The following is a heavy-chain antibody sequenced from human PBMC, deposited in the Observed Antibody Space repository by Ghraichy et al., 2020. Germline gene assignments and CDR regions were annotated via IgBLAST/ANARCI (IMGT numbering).Heavy chain of an antibody. CDR1: GFTFTSYW. Sequence: GGSLRLSCAASGFTFTSYWMSWVRQAPGKGLEYVANIKQDGGEKYYVDSVKGRFTISRDNAKNSLYLQMNSLRAEDTAIYYCARDGARNYYYFGMDVWGQGTTVTVSS. D-gene: IGHD3-16*01. CDR2: IKQDGGEK. CDR3: ARDGARNYYYFGMDV. J-gene: IGHJ6*02. V-gene: IGHV3-7*01.